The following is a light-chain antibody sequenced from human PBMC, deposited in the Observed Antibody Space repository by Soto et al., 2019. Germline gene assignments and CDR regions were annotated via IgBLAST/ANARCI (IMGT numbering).Light chain of an antibody. Sequence: QSVLAQPASVSGSPGQSITISCTGTSTDVGAYNFVSWYQQHPGKAPKLVIYEVTKRPSGVPDRFSGSKSGNTASLTVSGLQTEDEADYYCGSHAGNSNLVFGGGTKATV. V-gene: IGLV2-8*01. CDR3: GSHAGNSNLV. CDR1: STDVGAYNF. J-gene: IGLJ3*02. CDR2: EVT.